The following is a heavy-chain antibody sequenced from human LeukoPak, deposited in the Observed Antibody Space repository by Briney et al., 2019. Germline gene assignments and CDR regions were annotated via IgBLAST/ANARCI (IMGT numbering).Heavy chain of an antibody. CDR2: TYTGGNS. CDR3: AKGRYSSGWYDY. V-gene: IGHV3-53*01. CDR1: GFTVSSIH. Sequence: GGSLRLSCAASGFTVSSIHMVWVRQAPGKGLEWVSVTYTGGNSYYADSVKGRFIITRDISKNTLYLQMNSLRPEDTAVYYCAKGRYSSGWYDYWGQGTLVTVSS. D-gene: IGHD6-19*01. J-gene: IGHJ4*02.